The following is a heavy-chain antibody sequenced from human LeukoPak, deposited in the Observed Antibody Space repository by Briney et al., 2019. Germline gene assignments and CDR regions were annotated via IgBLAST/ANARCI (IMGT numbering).Heavy chain of an antibody. J-gene: IGHJ3*02. CDR2: MRQDGSDK. D-gene: IGHD3-22*01. V-gene: IGHV3-7*01. CDR3: ARDLDSSGSSGAFDI. Sequence: GSLRLSCAASGFNFEIYWINWVRQAPGKGLEWVANMRQDGSDKYYVDSVKGGFTISRDIAKNSVHLQMNSLRAEDTAVYYCARDLDSSGSSGAFDIWGQGTMVTVS. CDR1: GFNFEIYW.